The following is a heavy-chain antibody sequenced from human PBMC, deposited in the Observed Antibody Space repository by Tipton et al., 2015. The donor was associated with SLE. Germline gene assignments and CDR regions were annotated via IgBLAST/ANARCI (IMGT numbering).Heavy chain of an antibody. D-gene: IGHD3-3*01. CDR1: GYSFTSYW. CDR3: ARTPARDFDLWSGPDWYFDL. V-gene: IGHV5-51*03. J-gene: IGHJ2*01. Sequence: VQLVQSGAEVKKPGESLKISCKGSGYSFTSYWIGWVRQMPGKGLEWMGIIFPGDSETTYSPSFQGQVTISADKSISTAYLRWSSLKASDTAMYYCARTPARDFDLWSGPDWYFDLWGRGTLVTVSS. CDR2: IFPGDSET.